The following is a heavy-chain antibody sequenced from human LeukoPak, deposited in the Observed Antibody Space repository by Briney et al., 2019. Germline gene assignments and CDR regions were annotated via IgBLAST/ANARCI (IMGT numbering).Heavy chain of an antibody. Sequence: PGGSLRLSCAASGFTFSSYWMHWVRQAPGKGLVWVSRINSDGSSTSYADSVKGRFTISRDNAKNTLYLQMNSLRAEDMAVYYCARDRVGEYYFDYWGQGTLVTVSS. CDR2: INSDGSST. J-gene: IGHJ4*02. CDR3: ARDRVGEYYFDY. CDR1: GFTFSSYW. V-gene: IGHV3-74*01. D-gene: IGHD2-15*01.